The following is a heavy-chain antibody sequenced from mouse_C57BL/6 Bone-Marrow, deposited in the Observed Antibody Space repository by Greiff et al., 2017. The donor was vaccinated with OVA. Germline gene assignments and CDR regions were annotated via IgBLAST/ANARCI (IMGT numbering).Heavy chain of an antibody. J-gene: IGHJ3*01. CDR2: IRNKANGYTT. CDR3: ARSRSYYRAWFAY. CDR1: GFTFTDYY. D-gene: IGHD2-12*01. V-gene: IGHV7-3*01. Sequence: EVKLVESGGGLVQPGGSLSLSCAASGFTFTDYYMSWVRQPPGTALAWLGFIRNKANGYTTEYSASVKGRFTLSRDNSQSSLYLQMNALRAEDSATYYCARSRSYYRAWFAYWGQGTLVTVAA.